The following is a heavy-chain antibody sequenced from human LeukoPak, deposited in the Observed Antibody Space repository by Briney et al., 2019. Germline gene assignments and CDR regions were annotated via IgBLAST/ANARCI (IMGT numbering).Heavy chain of an antibody. CDR3: ARSGPYYYHYMDV. V-gene: IGHV4-38-2*02. J-gene: IGHJ6*03. CDR2: IYHSGST. Sequence: SETLSLTCTVSGYSITRGYYWGWIRQPPGKGREWIGGIYHSGSTYYNPSLKSRVAISVDTSKNQFSLKLNSVTAADTAVYYCARSGPYYYHYMDVWGKGTTVTVSS. D-gene: IGHD3-10*01. CDR1: GYSITRGYY.